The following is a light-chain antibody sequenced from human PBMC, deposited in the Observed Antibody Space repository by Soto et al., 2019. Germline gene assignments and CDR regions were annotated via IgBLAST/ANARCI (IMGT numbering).Light chain of an antibody. V-gene: IGLV2-8*01. Sequence: QSALTQPPSASGSPGQSVTISCTGTSSDVGTYNYVSWYQQHPGKAPKLMIYEVSERPSGVPDRFSGSKSDNTASLTVSGLQAEDEADYYCSSYAGNNIKIFGGGTKVTVL. CDR1: SSDVGTYNY. J-gene: IGLJ2*01. CDR3: SSYAGNNIKI. CDR2: EVS.